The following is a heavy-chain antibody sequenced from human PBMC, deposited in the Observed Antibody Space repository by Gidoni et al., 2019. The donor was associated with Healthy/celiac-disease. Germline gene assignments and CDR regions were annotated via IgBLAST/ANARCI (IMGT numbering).Heavy chain of an antibody. D-gene: IGHD3-16*02. Sequence: EVQLVESGGGLVKPGGSLRLSCAASGFTFSSYSMHWVRQAPGQGLEWVSSISSSSSYIYYADSVKGRFTISRDNAKNSLYLQMNSLRAEDTAVYYCARDPQTMITFGGVIAPGWFDPWGQGTLVTVSS. V-gene: IGHV3-21*01. CDR1: GFTFSSYS. J-gene: IGHJ5*02. CDR2: ISSSSSYI. CDR3: ARDPQTMITFGGVIAPGWFDP.